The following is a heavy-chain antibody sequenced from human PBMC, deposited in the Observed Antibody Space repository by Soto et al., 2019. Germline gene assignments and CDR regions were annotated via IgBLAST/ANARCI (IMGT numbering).Heavy chain of an antibody. J-gene: IGHJ4*02. V-gene: IGHV3-74*01. Sequence: EVQLVESGGGLVQPGGSLRLSCAASGVTFSSCWMDWVRQAPGKGLVWVSRIKSDGTNIRYADSVKGRFTISRDNAKNTLYLQMNSLRAEDTAVYFCMINPGHWGQGTLVTVSS. D-gene: IGHD3-16*01. CDR3: MINPGH. CDR1: GVTFSSCW. CDR2: IKSDGTNI.